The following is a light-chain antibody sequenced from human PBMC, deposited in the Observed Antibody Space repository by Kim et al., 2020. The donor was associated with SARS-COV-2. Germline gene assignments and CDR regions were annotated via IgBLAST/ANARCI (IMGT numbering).Light chain of an antibody. Sequence: AATITCSGDKFGHKFVSWYNQKPGQSPELRLSQDTWHSPYRHPGVPERYSGSHSGNTATLAISGAKASDEGDLYCQASHNAAAVFGGGTKLTVL. CDR3: QASHNAAAV. CDR1: KFGHKF. J-gene: IGLJ3*02. CDR2: QDTWHSP. V-gene: IGLV3-1*01.